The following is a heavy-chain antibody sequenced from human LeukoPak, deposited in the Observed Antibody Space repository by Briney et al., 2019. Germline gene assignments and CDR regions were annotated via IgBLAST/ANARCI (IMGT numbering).Heavy chain of an antibody. CDR3: ARDHSSGWYEGVDFDY. J-gene: IGHJ4*02. D-gene: IGHD6-19*01. CDR2: ISSSSSTI. Sequence: GKSLRLSCTASGLTFSSSAMHWVRQAPGKGLEWVSYISSSSSTIYYADSVKGRFTISRDNAKNSLYLQMNSLRAEDTAVYYCARDHSSGWYEGVDFDYWGQGTLVTVSS. V-gene: IGHV3-48*01. CDR1: GLTFSSSA.